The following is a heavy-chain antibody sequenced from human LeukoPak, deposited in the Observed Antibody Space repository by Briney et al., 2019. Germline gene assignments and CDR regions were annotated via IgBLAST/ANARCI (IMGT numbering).Heavy chain of an antibody. J-gene: IGHJ4*02. V-gene: IGHV3-21*01. D-gene: IGHD3-22*01. Sequence: GGSLRLSCAASGFTFRSYSMNWVRQAPGKGLEWVSSISSSSIYIYYADSVKGRFTISRDNAKNSLYLQMNSLRAEDTAVYYCARRYYYDSIAFDYWGQGTLVTVSS. CDR3: ARRYYYDSIAFDY. CDR2: ISSSSIYI. CDR1: GFTFRSYS.